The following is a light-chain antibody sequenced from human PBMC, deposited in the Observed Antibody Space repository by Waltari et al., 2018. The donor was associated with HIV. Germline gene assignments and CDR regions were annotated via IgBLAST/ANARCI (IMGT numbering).Light chain of an antibody. J-gene: IGKJ2*01. V-gene: IGKV3-20*01. CDR1: QSVRRSF. CDR3: QQYGSSPRT. Sequence: EIVLTQSPGTLSLSPGESATLSCRASQSVRRSFLAWYQQKLGQAPRLLIYGASSRATGIPDRFSGGGSGTDFTLTISRLEPEDFAVYYCQQYGSSPRTFGQGTKLEIK. CDR2: GAS.